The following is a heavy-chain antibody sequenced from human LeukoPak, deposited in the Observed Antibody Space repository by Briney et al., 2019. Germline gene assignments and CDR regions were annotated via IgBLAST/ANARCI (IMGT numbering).Heavy chain of an antibody. CDR3: ARSPYSSSSRYYFDY. Sequence: ASVKVSCKASGYTFTGYYMLWVRQAPGQGLEWMGWINPNSGGTNYAQKFQGRVTMTRDTSISTAYMELSRLRSDDTAVYYCARSPYSSSSRYYFDYWGQGTLVTVSS. V-gene: IGHV1-2*02. D-gene: IGHD6-6*01. CDR1: GYTFTGYY. J-gene: IGHJ4*02. CDR2: INPNSGGT.